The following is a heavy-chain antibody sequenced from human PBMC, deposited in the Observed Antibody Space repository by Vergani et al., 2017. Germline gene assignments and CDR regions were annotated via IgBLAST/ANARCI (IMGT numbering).Heavy chain of an antibody. Sequence: QVQLVQSGAEVKKPGASVKVSCKASGYTFTGYYMHWVRQAPGQGLEWMGWINPNSGGTNYAQKFQGRVTMTRDTSISTAYMELSRLRSDDTAVYYCARGDIVVVVAAMESEFDYWGQGTLVTVSS. CDR2: INPNSGGT. J-gene: IGHJ4*02. CDR1: GYTFTGYY. D-gene: IGHD2-15*01. V-gene: IGHV1-2*02. CDR3: ARGDIVVVVAAMESEFDY.